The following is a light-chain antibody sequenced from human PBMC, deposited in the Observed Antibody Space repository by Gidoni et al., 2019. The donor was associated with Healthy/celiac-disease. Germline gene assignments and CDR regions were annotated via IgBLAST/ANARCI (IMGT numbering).Light chain of an antibody. Sequence: PGQSITISCTGTSSDVGGYNYVSRYQQHPGKAPKLMIYDVSNRPSGVSNRFSGSKSGNTASLTISGLQAEDEADYYCSSYTSSSTYVFGTGTKVTVL. J-gene: IGLJ1*01. CDR3: SSYTSSSTYV. CDR1: SSDVGGYNY. V-gene: IGLV2-14*04. CDR2: DVS.